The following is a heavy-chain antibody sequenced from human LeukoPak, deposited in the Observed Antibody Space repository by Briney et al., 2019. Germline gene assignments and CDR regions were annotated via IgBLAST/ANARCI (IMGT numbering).Heavy chain of an antibody. D-gene: IGHD4-17*01. J-gene: IGHJ4*02. CDR3: ARRTVTYWFDF. Sequence: PSETLSLTCTVSGGSISNSVYCWGWIRQPPGKGLEWIGTIYYNGSTYYNPSLKSRVTISVDTSKNQFSLKLSSVAAADTAVYYCARRTVTYWFDFWGQGTLVTGSS. V-gene: IGHV4-39*01. CDR1: GGSISNSVYC. CDR2: IYYNGST.